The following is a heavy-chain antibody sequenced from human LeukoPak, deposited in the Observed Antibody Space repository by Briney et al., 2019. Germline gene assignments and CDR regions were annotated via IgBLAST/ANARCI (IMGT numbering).Heavy chain of an antibody. CDR1: GGTFSSYA. CDR2: IIPIFGTA. CDR3: ASRVATHTPFDY. J-gene: IGHJ4*02. D-gene: IGHD5-12*01. Sequence: SVKVSCKASGGTFSSYAISWVRQAPGQGLEWMGGIIPIFGTANYAQKSQGRVTITADESTSTAYMELSSLRSEDTAVYYCASRVATHTPFDYWGQGTLVTVSS. V-gene: IGHV1-69*13.